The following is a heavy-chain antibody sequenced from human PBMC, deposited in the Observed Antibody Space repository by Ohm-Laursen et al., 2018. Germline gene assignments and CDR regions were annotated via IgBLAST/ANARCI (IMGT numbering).Heavy chain of an antibody. Sequence: ASVKVSCKASGYTFRNYGISWVRQAPGQGLEWMGIINPSSRTTSYAQKFQGRVTVTMDTSITTLYMELNSLTFDDTAVYYCARAQYSSGVGVFDYWGQGTLVTVSS. J-gene: IGHJ4*02. D-gene: IGHD3-22*01. CDR1: GYTFRNYG. V-gene: IGHV1-46*01. CDR2: INPSSRTT. CDR3: ARAQYSSGVGVFDY.